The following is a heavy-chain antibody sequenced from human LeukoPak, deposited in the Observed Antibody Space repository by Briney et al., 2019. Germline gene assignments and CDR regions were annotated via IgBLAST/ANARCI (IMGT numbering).Heavy chain of an antibody. Sequence: ASVKVSCKASGYTFTSYYMHWVRQAPGQGLEWMGIINPSGGSTSYAQKFQGRVTMTRDTSTSTVYMELTSLTSEDTAFYYCARSDFGGNSSPMFWGQGTLVTVSS. CDR1: GYTFTSYY. V-gene: IGHV1-46*01. D-gene: IGHD4-23*01. CDR3: ARSDFGGNSSPMF. J-gene: IGHJ4*02. CDR2: INPSGGST.